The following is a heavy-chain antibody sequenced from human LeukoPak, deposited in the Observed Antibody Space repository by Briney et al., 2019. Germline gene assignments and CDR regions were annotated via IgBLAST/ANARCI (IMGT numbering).Heavy chain of an antibody. CDR1: GYTFTGYY. D-gene: IGHD3-3*01. CDR3: ARGELLRFLEWLPEYYFDY. J-gene: IGHJ4*02. Sequence: ASVKVSCKASGYTFTGYYMHWVRQAPGQGLEWMGIINPSGGSTSYAQKFQGRVTMTRDTSTSTVYMELSSLRSEDTAVYYCARGELLRFLEWLPEYYFDYWGQGTLVTVSS. CDR2: INPSGGST. V-gene: IGHV1-46*01.